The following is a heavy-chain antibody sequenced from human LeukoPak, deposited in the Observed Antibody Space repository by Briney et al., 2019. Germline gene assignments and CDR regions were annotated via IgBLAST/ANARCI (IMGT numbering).Heavy chain of an antibody. CDR3: ARHRSGWPQSSFDY. V-gene: IGHV4-34*01. CDR1: GGSFSGYY. J-gene: IGHJ4*02. Sequence: PSETLSLTCAVYGGSFSGYYWSWIRQPPGKGLEWIGEINHSGSTNYNPSLQSRVTISVDTSKNQFSLKLSSVTAADKAVYYCARHRSGWPQSSFDYLGQGTLVTVSS. D-gene: IGHD5-24*01. CDR2: INHSGST.